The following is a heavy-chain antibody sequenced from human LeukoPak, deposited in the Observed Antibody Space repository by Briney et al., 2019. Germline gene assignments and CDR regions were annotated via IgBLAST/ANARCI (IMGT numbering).Heavy chain of an antibody. Sequence: PGGSLRLSCAASGFTFSSYGMSWVRQAPGKGLEWVSAISGNGGSTYYADSVKGRFAISRDTSKNTLYLQMNSLRAEDTAVYYCARTYYGDYQGWFDPWGQGTLVTVSS. CDR1: GFTFSSYG. CDR2: ISGNGGST. V-gene: IGHV3-23*01. J-gene: IGHJ5*02. CDR3: ARTYYGDYQGWFDP. D-gene: IGHD4-17*01.